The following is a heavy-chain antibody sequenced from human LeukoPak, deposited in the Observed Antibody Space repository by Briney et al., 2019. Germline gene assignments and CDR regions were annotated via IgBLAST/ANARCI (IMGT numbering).Heavy chain of an antibody. CDR3: ASTRADSSWSNWFDP. D-gene: IGHD6-13*01. CDR2: IYTSGST. J-gene: IGHJ5*02. Sequence: PSQTLSLTCTVSGGSISSGSYYWSWIRQPAGKGLEWIGRIYTSGSTNYNPSLKSRVTISVDTSKNQFSLKLSSVTAADTAVYYCASTRADSSWSNWFDPWGQGTLVTVSS. CDR1: GGSISSGSYY. V-gene: IGHV4-61*02.